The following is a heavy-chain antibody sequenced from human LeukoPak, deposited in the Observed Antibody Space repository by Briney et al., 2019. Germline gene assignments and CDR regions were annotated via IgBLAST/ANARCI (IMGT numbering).Heavy chain of an antibody. D-gene: IGHD3-10*01. Sequence: GASVTVSCKASGYTFTSYGISWVRQAPGQGLEWMGWISAYNGNTNYAQKLQGRVTITTDTSTSTAYMELRSLRSDDTAVYYCRREVSGMRGFGEGNFEFWGQGTLVTVSS. CDR3: RREVSGMRGFGEGNFEF. CDR1: GYTFTSYG. J-gene: IGHJ4*02. CDR2: ISAYNGNT. V-gene: IGHV1-18*01.